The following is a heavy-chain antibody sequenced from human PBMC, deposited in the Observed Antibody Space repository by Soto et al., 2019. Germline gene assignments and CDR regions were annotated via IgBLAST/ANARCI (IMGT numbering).Heavy chain of an antibody. D-gene: IGHD4-17*01. J-gene: IGHJ6*02. CDR1: GFTFSSYW. CDR3: ARDYGDYAYGMDV. Sequence: GGSLRLSCAASGFTFSSYWMHWVRQAPGKGLVWVSRINSDGSSTSYADSVKGRFTISRDNAKNTLYPQMNSLRAEDTAVYYCARDYGDYAYGMDVWGQGTTVTVSS. V-gene: IGHV3-74*01. CDR2: INSDGSST.